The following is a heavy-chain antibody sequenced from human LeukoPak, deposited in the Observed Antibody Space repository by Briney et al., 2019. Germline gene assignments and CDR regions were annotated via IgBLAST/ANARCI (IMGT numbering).Heavy chain of an antibody. V-gene: IGHV1-2*02. Sequence: GASVKVSCKASGYTFTGYYMHWVRQAPGQGLEWMGWINPNSGGTNYAQKFQGRVTMTRDTSISTAYMELSRLGSDDTAVYYCARTALDYYDSSGYYYLYWGQGTLVTVSS. CDR3: ARTALDYYDSSGYYYLY. CDR1: GYTFTGYY. D-gene: IGHD3-22*01. CDR2: INPNSGGT. J-gene: IGHJ4*02.